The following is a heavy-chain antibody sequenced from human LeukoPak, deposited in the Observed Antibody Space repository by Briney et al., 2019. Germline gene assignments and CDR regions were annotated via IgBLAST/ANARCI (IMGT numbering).Heavy chain of an antibody. D-gene: IGHD3-10*01. CDR3: ARRGRGGTIDY. V-gene: IGHV4-34*01. CDR1: GESSSGYY. J-gene: IGHJ4*02. CDR2: INHSGST. Sequence: SQTLSLTCAVYGESSSGYYWSWIRHPPGKGQEWIGEINHSGSTNYNPSLKSRVTISVDTSKNQFSLKLSSVTAADTAVYYCARRGRGGTIDYWGQGNLVTVSS.